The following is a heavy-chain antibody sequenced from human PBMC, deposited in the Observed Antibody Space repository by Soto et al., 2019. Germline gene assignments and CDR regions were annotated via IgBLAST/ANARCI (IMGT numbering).Heavy chain of an antibody. CDR3: ARDSSGPGYSYGKFDY. CDR1: GASISSGGYF. V-gene: IGHV4-31*03. CDR2: IYYSGIT. Sequence: TLSLTCTVSGASISSGGYFWTWIRQRPGKGLEWIGNIYYSGITYYNPSLRSRVSISLDPSESQFSLKVNSVTAADTAVYYCARDSSGPGYSYGKFDYWGQGALVTVSS. D-gene: IGHD5-18*01. J-gene: IGHJ4*02.